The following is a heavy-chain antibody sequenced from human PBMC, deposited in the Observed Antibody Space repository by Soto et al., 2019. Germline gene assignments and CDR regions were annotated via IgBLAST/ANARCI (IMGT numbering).Heavy chain of an antibody. CDR3: ARDAVTTPAIFDY. Sequence: QVQLQQWGAGLLKPSETLSLTCAVYGGSFSGYYWSWIRQPPGKGLEWIGEINHSGSTNYNPSLKSRVTISVDTSKNQFSLQLSSVTAADTAVYYCARDAVTTPAIFDYWGQGTLVTVSS. CDR1: GGSFSGYY. CDR2: INHSGST. D-gene: IGHD4-17*01. V-gene: IGHV4-34*01. J-gene: IGHJ4*02.